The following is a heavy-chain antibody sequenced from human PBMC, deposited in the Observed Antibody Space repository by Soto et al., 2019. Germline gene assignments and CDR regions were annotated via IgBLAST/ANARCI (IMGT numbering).Heavy chain of an antibody. CDR2: IFPTGNT. CDR1: SGSLSNDY. J-gene: IGHJ4*02. Sequence: PSEPLSLTCTVSSGSLSNDYWSWIRQPAGKGLEWIGRIFPTGNTDYNPSLRSRVTTSVDTSRNQFSLKLNSVTAADTAVYYCARGSLGPDYWGPGTLVTVSS. V-gene: IGHV4-4*07. D-gene: IGHD1-26*01. CDR3: ARGSLGPDY.